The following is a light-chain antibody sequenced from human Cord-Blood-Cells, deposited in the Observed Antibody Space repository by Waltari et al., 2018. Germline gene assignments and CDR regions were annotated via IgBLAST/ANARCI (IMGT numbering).Light chain of an antibody. CDR2: RNN. J-gene: IGLJ1*01. Sequence: QSVLTQPPSASGSLGQRVTISCSGSSSNIGRNYVSWYQQLPGTAPQLLIYRNNQRPSGVPDGCSGSKSGTSASLAISELRSEDEADYYCAAWDDSLSGYVFGTGTKVTVL. V-gene: IGLV1-47*01. CDR3: AAWDDSLSGYV. CDR1: SSNIGRNY.